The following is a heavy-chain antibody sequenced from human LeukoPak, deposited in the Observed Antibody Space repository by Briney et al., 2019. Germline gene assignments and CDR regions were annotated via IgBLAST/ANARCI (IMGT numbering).Heavy chain of an antibody. J-gene: IGHJ4*02. V-gene: IGHV3-11*04. D-gene: IGHD1-26*01. CDR1: GFTFSDYY. Sequence: GGSLRLSCAVSGFTFSDYYMSWIRQAPGMGLEWVSYISSSGTTKYYADSVKDRFTIFRDNAKNSLYLQMNSLRAEDTAFYYCARVQGGTYSNWDYWGQGTLVTVSS. CDR3: ARVQGGTYSNWDY. CDR2: ISSSGTTK.